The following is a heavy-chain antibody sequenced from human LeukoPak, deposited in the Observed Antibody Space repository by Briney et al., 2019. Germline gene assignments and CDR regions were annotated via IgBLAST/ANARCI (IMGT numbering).Heavy chain of an antibody. V-gene: IGHV1/OR15-1*02. CDR1: GYIFTDYY. Sequence: ASVKVSCKASGYIFTDYYMHWVRQAPGQELGWMGRINPNSGGTNYAQKFQGRVTMTRDTSISTAYTELSSLRSEDTAVYYCARDILFYDILTGYYYYYGMDVWGQGTTVTVSS. J-gene: IGHJ6*02. CDR2: INPNSGGT. CDR3: ARDILFYDILTGYYYYYGMDV. D-gene: IGHD3-9*01.